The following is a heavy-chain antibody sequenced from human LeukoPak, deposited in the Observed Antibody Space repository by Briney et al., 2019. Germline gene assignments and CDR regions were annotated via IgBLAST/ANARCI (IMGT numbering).Heavy chain of an antibody. Sequence: SETLSLTCTVSGGSISSYYWSWIRQPPGKGLEWIGYIYYSGSTNYNPSLKSRVTISVDTSKNQFSLKLSSVTAADTAVYYCARGYYYDSSGYPLPFDYWGQGTLVTVSS. J-gene: IGHJ4*02. CDR1: GGSISSYY. V-gene: IGHV4-59*01. CDR3: ARGYYYDSSGYPLPFDY. D-gene: IGHD3-22*01. CDR2: IYYSGST.